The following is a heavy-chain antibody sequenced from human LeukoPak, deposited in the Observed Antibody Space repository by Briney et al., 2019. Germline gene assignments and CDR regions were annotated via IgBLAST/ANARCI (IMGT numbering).Heavy chain of an antibody. V-gene: IGHV1-18*01. CDR2: ISAYNGDT. CDR1: GYTFSSYG. J-gene: IGHJ6*02. CDR3: ARDSHCSSTSCYWDYYGMDV. D-gene: IGHD2-2*01. Sequence: ASVKVSCKASGYTFSSYGISWVRQAPGQGPEWMGWISAYNGDTNYAQRLQGRVTMTTDTSTSTAYMELRSLRSDDTAVYYCARDSHCSSTSCYWDYYGMDVWGQGTTVTVSS.